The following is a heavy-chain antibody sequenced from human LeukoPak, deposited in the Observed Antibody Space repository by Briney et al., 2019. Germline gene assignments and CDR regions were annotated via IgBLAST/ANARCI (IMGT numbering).Heavy chain of an antibody. CDR1: GGSFSGYY. V-gene: IGHV4-34*01. Sequence: SETLSLTCAVYGGSFSGYYWSWIRQPPGKGLEWIGEINHSGSTNYNPSLKSRVTISVDTSKNQFPLKLSSVTAADTAVYYCARGGITGTTFDAFDIWGQGTMVTVSS. CDR3: ARGGITGTTFDAFDI. D-gene: IGHD1-7*01. J-gene: IGHJ3*02. CDR2: INHSGST.